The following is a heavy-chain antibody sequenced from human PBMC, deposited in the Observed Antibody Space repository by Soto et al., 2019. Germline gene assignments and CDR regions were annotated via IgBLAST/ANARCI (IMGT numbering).Heavy chain of an antibody. J-gene: IGHJ6*02. Sequence: GGSLRLSCAASGFTFSSYAMSWVRQAPGKGLEWVSAISGSGGSTYYADSVKGRFTISRDNSKNTLYLQMNSLRAEDTAVYYCAKDRDSSGYYCYYYGMDGRGQGTRVTVSS. CDR2: ISGSGGST. CDR3: AKDRDSSGYYCYYYGMDG. CDR1: GFTFSSYA. D-gene: IGHD3-22*01. V-gene: IGHV3-23*01.